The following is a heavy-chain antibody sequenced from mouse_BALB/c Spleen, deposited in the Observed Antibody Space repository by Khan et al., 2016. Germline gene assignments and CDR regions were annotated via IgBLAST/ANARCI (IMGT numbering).Heavy chain of an antibody. CDR2: INTYTGEP. V-gene: IGHV9-3-1*01. CDR1: GYTFTNYG. CDR3: ARAVGYLYAMDY. D-gene: IGHD1-2*01. Sequence: QIQLVQSGPELKKPGETVKISCKASGYTFTNYGMNWVKQAPGKGLKWMGWINTYTGEPTYADDFKGRFAFSLETSASTAYLQINNLKNEDTATYCCARAVGYLYAMDYWGQGTSVTVSS. J-gene: IGHJ4*01.